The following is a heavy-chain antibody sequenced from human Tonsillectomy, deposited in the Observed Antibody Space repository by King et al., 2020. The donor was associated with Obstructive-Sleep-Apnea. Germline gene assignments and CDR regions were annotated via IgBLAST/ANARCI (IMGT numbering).Heavy chain of an antibody. CDR2: INTNTGNP. CDR1: GYTFSNYA. CDR3: ARELKPGGFDF. J-gene: IGHJ4*02. D-gene: IGHD2-8*02. V-gene: IGHV7-4-1*02. Sequence: VQLVESGSELKKPGASVKISCKTSGYTFSNYAMMWVRQAPGQGLEWMGWINTNTGNPTYAQGFTGRLVLSLDTSVRTAYLQINNLKAEDTAMYFCARELKPGGFDFWGQGTLVTVSS.